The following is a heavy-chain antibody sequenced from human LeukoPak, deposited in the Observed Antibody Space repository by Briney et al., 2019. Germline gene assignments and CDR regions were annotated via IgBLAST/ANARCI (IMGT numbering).Heavy chain of an antibody. V-gene: IGHV3-23*01. CDR3: AKDISGGYELAFDY. CDR1: GFTFSSYA. D-gene: IGHD3-22*01. CDR2: ISGSSGST. Sequence: GGSLRLSCAASGFTFSSYAMSWVRQAPGKGLEWVSAISGSSGSTYYADSVKGRFTISRDNSKNTLYLQMNSLRAEDTAVYYCAKDISGGYELAFDYWGQGTLVTVSS. J-gene: IGHJ4*02.